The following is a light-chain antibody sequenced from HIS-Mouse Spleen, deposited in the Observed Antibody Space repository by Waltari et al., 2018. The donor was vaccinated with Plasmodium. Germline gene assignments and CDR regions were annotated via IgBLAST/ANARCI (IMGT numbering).Light chain of an antibody. Sequence: DIQMTQSPPTLSASVGDRVPITCRATQSISSWFAWYQQKPEKAPKLLIYRASSLESGVPSRFSGSGSGTEFTLTISSLQPDDFATYYCQQYNSYSYTFGQGTKLEIK. CDR3: QQYNSYSYT. CDR1: QSISSW. V-gene: IGKV1-5*03. J-gene: IGKJ2*01. CDR2: RAS.